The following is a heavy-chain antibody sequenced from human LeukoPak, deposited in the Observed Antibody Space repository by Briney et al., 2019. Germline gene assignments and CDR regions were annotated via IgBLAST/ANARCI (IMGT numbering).Heavy chain of an antibody. Sequence: GGSLRLSCAASGFTFSSYEMSWVRQAPGKGLEWVSYISSSGSDTSYADSVKGRFTISRDNAKNSMYIQMNTLRAEDTAVYYCVRLTDYYDSRGYYYYHYGMDVWGQGTTVTVSS. CDR3: VRLTDYYDSRGYYYYHYGMDV. CDR1: GFTFSSYE. V-gene: IGHV3-48*03. D-gene: IGHD3-22*01. J-gene: IGHJ6*02. CDR2: ISSSGSDT.